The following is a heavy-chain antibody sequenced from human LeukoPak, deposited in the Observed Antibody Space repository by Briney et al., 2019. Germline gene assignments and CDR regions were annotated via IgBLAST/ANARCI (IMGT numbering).Heavy chain of an antibody. CDR2: IYYSGST. V-gene: IGHV4-30-4*08. CDR3: ARDTSVPAAMEAFDI. CDR1: GGSISSGDYY. J-gene: IGHJ3*02. Sequence: SQTLSLTCTVSGGSISSGDYYWSWIRQPPGKGLEWIGYIYYSGSTYYNPSLKSRVTISVDTSKNQFSLKLSSVTAADTAVYYCARDTSVPAAMEAFDIWGPGTMVTVSS. D-gene: IGHD2-2*01.